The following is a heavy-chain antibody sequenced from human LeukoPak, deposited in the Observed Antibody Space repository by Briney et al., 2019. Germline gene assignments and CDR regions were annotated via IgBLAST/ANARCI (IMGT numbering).Heavy chain of an antibody. Sequence: PSETLSLTCAVYGGSFSDYYWSWIRQPPGKGLEWIGEINHSGSTNYNPSLKSRVTISVDTSKNQFSLKLSSVTAADTAVYYCARGNYWFDYWGQGTLVTVSS. CDR3: ARGNYWFDY. J-gene: IGHJ4*02. CDR2: INHSGST. D-gene: IGHD1-7*01. CDR1: GGSFSDYY. V-gene: IGHV4-34*01.